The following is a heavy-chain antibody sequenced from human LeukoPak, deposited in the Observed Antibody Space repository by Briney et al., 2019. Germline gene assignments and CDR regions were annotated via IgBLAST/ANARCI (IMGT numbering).Heavy chain of an antibody. V-gene: IGHV3-21*01. D-gene: IGHD3-10*01. Sequence: GGSLRLSCAASGFTFSSYSMNWVRQAPGKGLEWVSSISSSSSYIYYADSVKGRFTISRDNSKNTLYLQMNSLRAEDTAVYYCAKEGVRAYYGSGRYFDYWGQGTLVTVSS. CDR1: GFTFSSYS. CDR2: ISSSSSYI. J-gene: IGHJ4*02. CDR3: AKEGVRAYYGSGRYFDY.